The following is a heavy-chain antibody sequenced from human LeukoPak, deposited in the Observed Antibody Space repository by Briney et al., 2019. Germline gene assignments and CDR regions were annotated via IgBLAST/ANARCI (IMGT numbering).Heavy chain of an antibody. CDR3: ARGGYQLLWY. CDR1: GSTFSSYC. Sequence: GGSLRLSCAASGSTFSSYCMSWVRQAPGTGLEWVASIKQDGSEKSYVESVKGRFTISRDNAKNSLYLQMNSLRAEDTAVYYCARGGYQLLWYWGQGTLVTVSS. V-gene: IGHV3-7*04. J-gene: IGHJ4*02. CDR2: IKQDGSEK. D-gene: IGHD2-2*01.